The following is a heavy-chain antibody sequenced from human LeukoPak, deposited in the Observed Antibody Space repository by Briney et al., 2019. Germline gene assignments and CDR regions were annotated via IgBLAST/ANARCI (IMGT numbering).Heavy chain of an antibody. D-gene: IGHD2-2*01. V-gene: IGHV3-74*01. Sequence: QPGGSLRLSCAASGFSFSSAWMHWVRQAPGEGLVAVSRITSDGSTTWYADSVRGRFTISRDNAKNTLYLQMNSLRVDDTAVYYCARDWYYAIDYWGQGTLVTVSS. CDR2: ITSDGSTT. J-gene: IGHJ4*02. CDR3: ARDWYYAIDY. CDR1: GFSFSSAW.